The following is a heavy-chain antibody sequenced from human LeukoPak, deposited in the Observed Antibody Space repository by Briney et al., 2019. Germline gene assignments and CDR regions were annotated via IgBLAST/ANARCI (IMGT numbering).Heavy chain of an antibody. CDR3: ARNQEIDYYDSSGFYWGVEY. D-gene: IGHD3-22*01. CDR2: ISGGGGTI. V-gene: IGHV3-48*01. CDR1: GFTFSAYS. Sequence: GGSLRLSCAASGFTFSAYSMNWVRQAPGKGLERVAYISGGGGTIYYADSVKGRFTISRDNAKNSLYLQMDSLRAEDTAVYYCARNQEIDYYDSSGFYWGVEYWGQGTLVTVSS. J-gene: IGHJ4*02.